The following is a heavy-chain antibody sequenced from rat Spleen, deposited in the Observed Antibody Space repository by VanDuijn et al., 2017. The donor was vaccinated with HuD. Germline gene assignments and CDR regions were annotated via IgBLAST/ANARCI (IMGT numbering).Heavy chain of an antibody. Sequence: EVQLVESGGGLVQPGRSLKLSCAASGFSFSDYDMAWVRQAPTKGLEWIASINTGGDRTYYRDSVKGRFTLSRDDAKNIQYLQMDSLKAEDTATYYCARRRYYDGFFDYWGQGVMVTVSS. CDR3: ARRRYYDGFFDY. V-gene: IGHV5S13*01. CDR2: INTGGDRT. D-gene: IGHD1-12*03. CDR1: GFSFSDYD. J-gene: IGHJ2*01.